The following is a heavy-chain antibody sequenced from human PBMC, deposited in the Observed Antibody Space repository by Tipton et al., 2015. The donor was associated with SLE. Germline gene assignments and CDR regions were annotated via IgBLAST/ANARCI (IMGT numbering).Heavy chain of an antibody. Sequence: TLSLTCNVSGYSISNAYYWGWIRQPPGKGLEWIGSLYHSGSAFYNPSIKSRVTISVDTSKNQFSLKLSSVTAADTAVYYCARDRRRAVAGDDAFDIWGQGTMVTVSS. J-gene: IGHJ3*02. D-gene: IGHD6-19*01. CDR3: ARDRRRAVAGDDAFDI. CDR2: LYHSGSA. V-gene: IGHV4-38-2*02. CDR1: GYSISNAYY.